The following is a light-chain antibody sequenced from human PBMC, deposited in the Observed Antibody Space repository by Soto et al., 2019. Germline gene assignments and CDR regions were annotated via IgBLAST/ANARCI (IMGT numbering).Light chain of an antibody. CDR2: AAS. J-gene: IGKJ4*01. CDR3: QKYLSAPLT. CDR1: QDIRNS. Sequence: DIQMTQSPSSLSASIGDRITITCRASQDIRNSLAWYQQKPGKVPKLLIYAASTLQSGVQSRCSGSGSGTDFTLTISSLQAEDVATCYCQKYLSAPLTFGVGTEVEI. V-gene: IGKV1-27*01.